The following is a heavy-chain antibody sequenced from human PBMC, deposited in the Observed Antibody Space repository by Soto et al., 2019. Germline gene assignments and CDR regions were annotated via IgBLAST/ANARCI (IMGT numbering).Heavy chain of an antibody. CDR1: GFTFSSYA. CDR2: ISDRGGST. D-gene: IGHD2-15*01. Sequence: EVQLLDSGGGLVQPGGSLRLSCAASGFTFSSYAMSWVRQAPGKGLEWVSGISDRGGSTYYADSVKGRFTISRDNSKNTLYLQMNSLRAEDTAVYYCANGCGGTCYSRIHYWGQGTLVTVSS. J-gene: IGHJ4*02. CDR3: ANGCGGTCYSRIHY. V-gene: IGHV3-23*01.